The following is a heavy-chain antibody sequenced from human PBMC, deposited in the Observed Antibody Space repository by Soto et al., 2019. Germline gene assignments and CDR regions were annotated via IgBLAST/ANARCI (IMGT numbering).Heavy chain of an antibody. D-gene: IGHD3-3*01. J-gene: IGHJ3*02. V-gene: IGHV3-15*07. CDR3: TTESRITIFGVVTYDAFEI. Sequence: PGGSLRLSCPASGFTFSNAWINWVRQAPGKGLEWVGRIKSKTDGGTTDFAAPVKGRFAISRDDSKNMLYLQMNSLKTEDTGVYYCTTESRITIFGVVTYDAFEIWGQGSLVTVAS. CDR1: GFTFSNAW. CDR2: IKSKTDGGTT.